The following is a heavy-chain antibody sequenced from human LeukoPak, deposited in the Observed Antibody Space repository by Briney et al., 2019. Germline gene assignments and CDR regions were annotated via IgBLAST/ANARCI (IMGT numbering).Heavy chain of an antibody. CDR1: GFTVSSNY. CDR3: ARGSSRAFDY. D-gene: IGHD2-2*01. J-gene: IGHJ4*02. Sequence: PGGSLRLSCAASGFTVSSNYMSWVRQAPGKGLEWASVIYSGGSTYYADSVKGRFTISRDNSKNTLYLQMNSLRAEDTAVYFCARGSSRAFDYWGQGTLVTVSS. CDR2: IYSGGST. V-gene: IGHV3-53*01.